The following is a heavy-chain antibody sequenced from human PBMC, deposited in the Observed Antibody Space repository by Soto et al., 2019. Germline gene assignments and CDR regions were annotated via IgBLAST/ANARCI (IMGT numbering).Heavy chain of an antibody. CDR2: IDPSDSYT. D-gene: IGHD1-1*01. V-gene: IGHV5-10-1*01. CDR3: VRDGTKTLRDWSDP. CDR1: GYSFTSYW. Sequence: GESLKISCKGSGYSFTSYWISWVRQMPGKGLEWMGRIDPSDSYTNYSPSFQGHVTISADKSISTAYLQWSSLKASDTAVYYCVRDGTKTLRDWSDPWGQGISVTVSS. J-gene: IGHJ5*02.